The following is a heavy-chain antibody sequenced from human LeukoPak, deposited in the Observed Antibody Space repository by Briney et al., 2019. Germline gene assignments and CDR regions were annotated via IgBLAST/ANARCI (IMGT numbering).Heavy chain of an antibody. CDR1: GFNFGGYY. D-gene: IGHD3-10*01. CDR3: ARARGLGFGAHFDY. V-gene: IGHV3-11*01. J-gene: IGHJ4*02. CDR2: ISDDSYRA. Sequence: GGSLRLSCIASGFNFGGYYMCWIRQAPGKGLEWVSYISDDSYRAPYGDSVKGRFTISRDNAKNSLYLQMDNLRVEDTAVYYCARARGLGFGAHFDYWGQGTLVSVS.